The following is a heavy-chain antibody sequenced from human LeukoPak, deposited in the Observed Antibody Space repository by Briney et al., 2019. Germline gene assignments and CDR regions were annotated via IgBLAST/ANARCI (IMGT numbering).Heavy chain of an antibody. Sequence: AASVKVSCKASGYTFTGFCIRWVRQAPGQGLEWMGWLNPHSGGTNYAQNFQGRVTMTRDTSISTGYMELSRLRSDDTAVYYCARDLDNYSGSGGYYNGDPLFQHWGQGTLVTVSS. CDR3: ARDLDNYSGSGGYYNGDPLFQH. D-gene: IGHD3-10*01. CDR1: GYTFTGFC. V-gene: IGHV1-2*02. J-gene: IGHJ1*01. CDR2: LNPHSGGT.